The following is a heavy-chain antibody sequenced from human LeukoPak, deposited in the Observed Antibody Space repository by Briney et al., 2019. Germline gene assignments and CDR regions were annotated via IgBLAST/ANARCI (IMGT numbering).Heavy chain of an antibody. D-gene: IGHD3-10*01. CDR3: AREGELLWFGEFKYYYYGMDV. CDR1: GYTFTSYY. J-gene: IGHJ6*02. CDR2: INPSGGGT. Sequence: ASVKVSCKSSGYTFTSYYMHWMRQAPGPGHERMGIINPSGGGTSYDQTFQGRVRMTRDTSTSTVYMELSSLKSKDTAVYYCAREGELLWFGEFKYYYYGMDVWGQGTTVTVSS. V-gene: IGHV1-46*01.